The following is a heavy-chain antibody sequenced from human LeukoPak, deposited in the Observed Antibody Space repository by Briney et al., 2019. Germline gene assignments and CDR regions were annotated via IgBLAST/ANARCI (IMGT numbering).Heavy chain of an antibody. CDR1: GYTFTSYG. CDR3: ARDLYSGSYNPFNY. CDR2: ISAYNGNT. D-gene: IGHD1-26*01. V-gene: IGHV1-18*01. Sequence: ASVTVSCKASGYTFTSYGISWVRQAPGQGLEWMGWISAYNGNTNYAQKLQGRVTMTTDTSTSTAYMELRSLGSDDTAVYYCARDLYSGSYNPFNYWGQGTLVTVSS. J-gene: IGHJ4*02.